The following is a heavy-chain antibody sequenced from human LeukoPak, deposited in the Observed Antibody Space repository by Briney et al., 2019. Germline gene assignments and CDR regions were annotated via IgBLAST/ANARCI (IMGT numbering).Heavy chain of an antibody. J-gene: IGHJ4*02. CDR1: GFTFTNYA. Sequence: GGSLRLSCAASGFTFTNYAMSWVRQAPGKGLEWASAIVGSGGATFYADSVKGRFTVSRDNSKNTVFLQMNSLRAEDTAVYYCAKARLSTGWAYNDYWGPGTLVTVSS. CDR2: IVGSGGAT. D-gene: IGHD6-19*01. V-gene: IGHV3-23*01. CDR3: AKARLSTGWAYNDY.